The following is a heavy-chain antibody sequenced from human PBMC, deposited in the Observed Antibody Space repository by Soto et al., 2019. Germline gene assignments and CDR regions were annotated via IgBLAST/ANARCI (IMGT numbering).Heavy chain of an antibody. D-gene: IGHD1-26*01. Sequence: QVQLVESGGGVVQPGRSLRLPCAASGFTFSSYGMHWVRQAPGKGLEWVAVISYDGSNKYYADSVKGRFTISRDNSKNTVYLKMNSLRAEDTAVYYCAKDRPSGSRPNYDGMDVWGQGTTVTVSS. J-gene: IGHJ6*02. CDR2: ISYDGSNK. V-gene: IGHV3-30*18. CDR3: AKDRPSGSRPNYDGMDV. CDR1: GFTFSSYG.